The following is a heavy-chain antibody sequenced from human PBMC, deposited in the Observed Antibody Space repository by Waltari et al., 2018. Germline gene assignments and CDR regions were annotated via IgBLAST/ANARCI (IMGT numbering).Heavy chain of an antibody. CDR3: ATDFSLYSSSWKPFDY. CDR1: GYTLTELP. CDR2: FEPEDGET. D-gene: IGHD6-13*01. V-gene: IGHV1-24*01. Sequence: QVQLVQSGAEVKKPGASVKVSCKVSGYTLTELPMHWVRQAPGKGLEWMGGFEPEDGETIYAQKFQGRVTMTEDTSTDTAYMELSSLRSEDTAVYYCATDFSLYSSSWKPFDYWGQGTLVTVSS. J-gene: IGHJ4*02.